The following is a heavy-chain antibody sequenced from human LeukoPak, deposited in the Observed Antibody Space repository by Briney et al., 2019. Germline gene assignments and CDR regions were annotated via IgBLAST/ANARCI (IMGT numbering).Heavy chain of an antibody. CDR3: ARVGGSGWTYDY. J-gene: IGHJ4*02. Sequence: SETLSLTCTVSGGSISSYYWSWIRQPPGKGLEWIGYISYSGSTNYSPSLKGRATMSVDTSKNQLSLKLNSVTAADTAVYYCARVGGSGWTYDYWGQGTLVTVSS. V-gene: IGHV4-59*01. CDR2: ISYSGST. D-gene: IGHD6-19*01. CDR1: GGSISSYY.